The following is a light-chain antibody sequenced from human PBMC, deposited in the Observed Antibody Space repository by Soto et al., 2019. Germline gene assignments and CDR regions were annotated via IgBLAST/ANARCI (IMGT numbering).Light chain of an antibody. Sequence: EIVVTQSACTLSLSPGERATLSCRASQSVSSNLAWYQQKPGQAPRLLIYDASNRATGIPARFSGSGSGTDFTLTISSLEPEDFAVYYCQQRSNWPPITFGQGTRLEIK. V-gene: IGKV3-11*01. CDR2: DAS. CDR1: QSVSSN. CDR3: QQRSNWPPIT. J-gene: IGKJ5*01.